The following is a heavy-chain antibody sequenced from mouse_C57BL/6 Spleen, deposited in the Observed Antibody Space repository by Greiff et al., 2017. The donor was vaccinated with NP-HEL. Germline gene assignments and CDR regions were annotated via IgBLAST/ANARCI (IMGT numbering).Heavy chain of an antibody. V-gene: IGHV3-6*01. CDR1: GYSITSGYY. CDR3: ARYDYAAMDY. CDR2: ISYDGSN. Sequence: EVQLQQSGPGLVKPSQSLSLTCSVTGYSITSGYYWNWIRQFPGNKLEWMGDISYDGSNNYNPSLKNRISITRDTSKNQFFLKLNSVTTEDTATYYCARYDYAAMDYWGQGTSVTVSS. J-gene: IGHJ4*01.